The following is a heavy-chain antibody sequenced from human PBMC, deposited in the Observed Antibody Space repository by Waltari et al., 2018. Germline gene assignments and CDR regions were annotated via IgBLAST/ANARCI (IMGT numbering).Heavy chain of an antibody. D-gene: IGHD2-2*01. J-gene: IGHJ6*02. V-gene: IGHV4-59*11. CDR2: IYYNGAT. CDR1: RGSIRSHY. Sequence: QVHLQESGPGQVKPSETLSLTCDVSRGSIRSHYWSWIRRPPWKGLEWIGYIYYNGATNYNPSLKSRVTISVDTAKNQFSLKLSSVTAADTAVYYCARDRVVPADEPDYYGLDVWGQGTTVTVSS. CDR3: ARDRVVPADEPDYYGLDV.